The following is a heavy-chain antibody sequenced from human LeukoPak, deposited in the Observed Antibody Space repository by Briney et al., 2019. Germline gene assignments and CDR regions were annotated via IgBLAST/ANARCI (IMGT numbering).Heavy chain of an antibody. CDR3: ARAPYSSSYIDY. Sequence: SETLSLTCAVYGGSFSVFYWSWIRQPPGKGLEWIGEINHSGSTNYNPSLKSRVTISVDTPKNQFSLKLSSVTAADTAVYYCARAPYSSSYIDYWGQGTLVTVSS. CDR2: INHSGST. CDR1: GGSFSVFY. J-gene: IGHJ4*02. D-gene: IGHD6-6*01. V-gene: IGHV4-34*01.